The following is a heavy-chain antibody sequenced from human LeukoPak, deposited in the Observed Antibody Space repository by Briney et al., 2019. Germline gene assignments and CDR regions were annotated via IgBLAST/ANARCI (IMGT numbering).Heavy chain of an antibody. J-gene: IGHJ4*02. V-gene: IGHV1-8*01. CDR2: MNPNSGNT. Sequence: GASVKVSCKASGYTFTSYDINWVRQATGQGLEWMGWMNPNSGNTGYAQKFQGRVTMTRSTSISTAYMELSSLRSEDTAVYYCARGSGPAAGSDYWGQGTLVTVSS. D-gene: IGHD6-13*01. CDR1: GYTFTSYD. CDR3: ARGSGPAAGSDY.